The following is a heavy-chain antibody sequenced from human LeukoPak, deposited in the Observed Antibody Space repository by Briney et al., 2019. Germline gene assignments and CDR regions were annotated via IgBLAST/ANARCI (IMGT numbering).Heavy chain of an antibody. J-gene: IGHJ4*02. CDR2: IYFSENT. D-gene: IGHD5-12*01. CDR3: ARDEEDSGYDR. V-gene: IGHV4-39*07. CDR1: GGSISSSSYH. Sequence: SETLSLTCTVSGGSISSSSYHWGWIRQPPGKGLEWIGNIYFSENTYYNPSLKSRVTIHIDTSKNQFSLKLSSVTAADTAVYYCARDEEDSGYDRWGQGTLVTVSS.